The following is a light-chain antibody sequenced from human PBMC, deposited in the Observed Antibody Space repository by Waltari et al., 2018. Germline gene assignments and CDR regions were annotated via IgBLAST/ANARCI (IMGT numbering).Light chain of an antibody. CDR1: QGISSY. J-gene: IGKJ4*01. CDR2: AAS. CDR3: QQVNSYPIT. Sequence: DIQLTQSPSFLSASVGDRVTIPCRASQGISSYLAWYQQKPGKAPKLLIYAASTSQSGVPSRFSGSGSGTEFTLTISSLQPEDFATYYCQQVNSYPITFGGGTKVESK. V-gene: IGKV1-9*01.